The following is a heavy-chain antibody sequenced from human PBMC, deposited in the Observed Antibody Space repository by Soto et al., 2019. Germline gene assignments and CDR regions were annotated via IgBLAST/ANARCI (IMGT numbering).Heavy chain of an antibody. V-gene: IGHV4-59*08. CDR1: GGPISSYY. CDR3: ARGHYDFWSGYFDTIDY. Sequence: SETLSLTCTVSGGPISSYYWSWIRQPPGKGLEWIGYIHYSGSTKYNPSLKSRVTISADTSKNQFSLKLSSVTAADTAVYYCARGHYDFWSGYFDTIDYWGQGTLVTVSS. D-gene: IGHD3-3*01. J-gene: IGHJ4*02. CDR2: IHYSGST.